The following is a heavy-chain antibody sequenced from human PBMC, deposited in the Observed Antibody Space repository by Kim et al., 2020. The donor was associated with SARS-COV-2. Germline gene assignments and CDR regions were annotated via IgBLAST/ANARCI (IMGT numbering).Heavy chain of an antibody. V-gene: IGHV1-18*04. D-gene: IGHD3-22*01. CDR2: ISAYNGNT. Sequence: ASVKVSCKASGYTFTSHGISWVRQAPGQGLEWMGWISAYNGNTNYAQKLQGRVTMTTDTSTSTAYMERRSLRSDDTAVYYCARRYYDSSGYYYLHYYYYYGMDDWGQGTTVTVSS. CDR3: ARRYYDSSGYYYLHYYYYYGMDD. J-gene: IGHJ6*02. CDR1: GYTFTSHG.